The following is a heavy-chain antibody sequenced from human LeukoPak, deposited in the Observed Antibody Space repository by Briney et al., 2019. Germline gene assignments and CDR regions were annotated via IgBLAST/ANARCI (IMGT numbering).Heavy chain of an antibody. J-gene: IGHJ4*02. CDR2: IRFDESRT. CDR1: GFTFSNYG. V-gene: IGHV3-30*02. CDR3: AKALVLTVAGTYYVDH. D-gene: IGHD6-19*01. Sequence: GGSLRLSCAASGFTFSNYGMHWVRQAPGKGLEWVAFIRFDESRTFYGDSVKGRFIISRDNSENTLFLHMHSLRPEDTAVYYCAKALVLTVAGTYYVDHWGQGALVTVSS.